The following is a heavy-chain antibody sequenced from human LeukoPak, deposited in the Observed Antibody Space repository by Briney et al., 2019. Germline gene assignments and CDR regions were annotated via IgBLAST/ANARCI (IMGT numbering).Heavy chain of an antibody. CDR1: GFIFGDHA. Sequence: GGSLRLSCTASGFIFGDHAMSWVRQAPGKGLEWVGFIRSKAYGGTTEYAASVKGRFTISRDDSKSIDYLQMNSLKSEDTAFYYCTRGTILLRIHNGKDVWGQGTTATVSS. V-gene: IGHV3-49*04. J-gene: IGHJ6*02. D-gene: IGHD1-1*01. CDR3: TRGTILLRIHNGKDV. CDR2: IRSKAYGGTT.